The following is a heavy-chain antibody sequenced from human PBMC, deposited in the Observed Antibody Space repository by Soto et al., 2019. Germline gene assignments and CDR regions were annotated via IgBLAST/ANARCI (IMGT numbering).Heavy chain of an antibody. D-gene: IGHD2-2*02. CDR1: GFDFNKYA. J-gene: IGHJ4*02. CDR2: ITSNGDST. CDR3: AKDSPSYTTSPFYFDS. V-gene: IGHV3-23*01. Sequence: PGGSLRLSCAAFGFDFNKYAMTWVRQAPGKGQQWVSSITSNGDSTYYADSVKGRFTTSRDNSKNTLYLQMNSLRADDTAVFYCAKDSPSYTTSPFYFDSWGQGTLVTVS.